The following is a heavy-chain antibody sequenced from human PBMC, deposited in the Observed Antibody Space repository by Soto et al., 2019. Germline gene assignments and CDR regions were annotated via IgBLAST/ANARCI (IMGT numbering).Heavy chain of an antibody. J-gene: IGHJ4*02. CDR1: GGSMSSGDYY. CDR3: ARDRSASSGYHYYFDY. Sequence: SETLSLTCTVSGGSMSSGDYYWSWLRQPPGKGLEWIGYIYYSGSTYYNPSLKSRFSMSVDRSKNQFSLRLSSVTAADTAVYFCARDRSASSGYHYYFDYWGQGTLVTVS. V-gene: IGHV4-30-4*01. CDR2: IYYSGST. D-gene: IGHD3-22*01.